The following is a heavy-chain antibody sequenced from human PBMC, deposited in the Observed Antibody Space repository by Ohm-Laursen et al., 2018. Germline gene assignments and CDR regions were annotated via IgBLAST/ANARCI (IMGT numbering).Heavy chain of an antibody. CDR3: ARSSNPFSPDSSGFGY. J-gene: IGHJ4*02. V-gene: IGHV1-8*01. CDR2: MNPNSGNT. CDR1: GYTFTSYD. Sequence: GASVKVSCKASGYTFTSYDINWVRQATGQGLEWMGWMNPNSGNTGYAQKFQGRVTMTRDTSISTAYMELSRLRSDDTAVYYCARSSNPFSPDSSGFGYWGQGTLVTVSS. D-gene: IGHD3-22*01.